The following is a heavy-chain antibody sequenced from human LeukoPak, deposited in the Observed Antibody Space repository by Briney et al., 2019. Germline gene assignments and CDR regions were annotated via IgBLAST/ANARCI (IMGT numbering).Heavy chain of an antibody. Sequence: KPSQTLSLTCVVSGDSISSGTYSWSWIRQPPGKGLERIGYIFHTGSTFYNPSLKSRVTISVDTSKNQFSLRLNSVTAADTAVYYCVRELWFANAPGSWLDPWGQGTLVTVSS. D-gene: IGHD3-10*01. J-gene: IGHJ5*02. CDR1: GDSISSGTYS. V-gene: IGHV4-30-2*01. CDR3: VRELWFANAPGSWLDP. CDR2: IFHTGST.